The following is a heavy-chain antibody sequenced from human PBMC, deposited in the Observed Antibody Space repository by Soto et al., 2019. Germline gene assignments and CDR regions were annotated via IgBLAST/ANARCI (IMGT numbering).Heavy chain of an antibody. D-gene: IGHD3-10*01. V-gene: IGHV3-23*01. J-gene: IGHJ3*02. CDR2: ISGLGNRV. Sequence: EVQLLESGGELVQPGGSLRLSCEASGFTFNKHAMNWVRQAPGKGLEWVSSISGLGNRVYYADSVKGRFTISRDNSKNTVYLQMSSLRAEDTAIFYCAKAELGMDALDIWGPGKMVTVSS. CDR3: AKAELGMDALDI. CDR1: GFTFNKHA.